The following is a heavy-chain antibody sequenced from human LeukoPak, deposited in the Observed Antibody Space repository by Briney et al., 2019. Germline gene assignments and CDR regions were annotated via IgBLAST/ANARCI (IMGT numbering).Heavy chain of an antibody. J-gene: IGHJ4*02. D-gene: IGHD3-22*01. Sequence: GGSLRLSCAASGFTFSSYAMSWVRQAPGKGLEWVSAISGSGRSTYYADSVKGRFTISRDNSKNTLYLQMNSLRAEDTAVYYCAKELYYYDSSGYYLYYFDYWGQGTLVTVSS. CDR3: AKELYYYDSSGYYLYYFDY. CDR1: GFTFSSYA. CDR2: ISGSGRST. V-gene: IGHV3-23*01.